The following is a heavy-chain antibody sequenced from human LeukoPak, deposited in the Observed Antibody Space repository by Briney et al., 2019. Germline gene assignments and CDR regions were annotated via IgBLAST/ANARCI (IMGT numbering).Heavy chain of an antibody. CDR1: GFTFSSYW. D-gene: IGHD6-13*01. J-gene: IGHJ4*02. CDR2: IKQDGSEK. V-gene: IGHV3-7*01. Sequence: PGGSLRLSCAASGFTFSSYWMSWVRQAPGKGLEWVANIKQDGSEKYYVDSVKGRFTISRDNAKKSVYLQMNSLRAEDTAVYYCTRDEEGSSWYEWGQGALVTVSS. CDR3: TRDEEGSSWYE.